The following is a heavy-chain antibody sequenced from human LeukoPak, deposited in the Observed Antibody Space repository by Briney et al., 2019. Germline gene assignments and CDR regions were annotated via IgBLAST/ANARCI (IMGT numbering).Heavy chain of an antibody. CDR1: GFTFSNAW. CDR3: ARLTMVLAFDI. Sequence: GGSLRLSCAASGFTFSNAWMSWVRQAPGKGLEWVSVIYSGGSTYYADSVKGRFTISRDNSKNTLYLQMNSLRAEDTAVYYCARLTMVLAFDIWGQGTMVTVSS. CDR2: IYSGGST. J-gene: IGHJ3*02. D-gene: IGHD4/OR15-4a*01. V-gene: IGHV3-53*01.